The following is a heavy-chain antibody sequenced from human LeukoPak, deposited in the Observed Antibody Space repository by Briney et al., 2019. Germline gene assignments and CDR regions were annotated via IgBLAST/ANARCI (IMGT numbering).Heavy chain of an antibody. Sequence: GGSLRLSCAASGFTFSSYWMSWVRQAPGKGLEWVANIKQDGSEKYYVDSVKGRFTISRDNAKNSLYLLMNSLRAEDTAVYYCARPWYRSSTSCWWFDPWGQGTLVTVSS. CDR2: IKQDGSEK. CDR3: ARPWYRSSTSCWWFDP. D-gene: IGHD2-2*01. CDR1: GFTFSSYW. J-gene: IGHJ5*02. V-gene: IGHV3-7*01.